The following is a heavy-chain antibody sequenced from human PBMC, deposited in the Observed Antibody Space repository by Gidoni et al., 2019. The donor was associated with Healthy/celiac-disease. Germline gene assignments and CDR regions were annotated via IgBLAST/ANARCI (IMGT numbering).Heavy chain of an antibody. Sequence: QITLKESGPTLVKPTQTLTLTCTFSGFSLSTSGVGVGWIRQPPGKALERLALIYWDDDKRYSPSLKSRLTITKDTSKNQVVLTMTNMDPVDTATHYCAHPSSSWSHHDAFDIWGQGTMVTVSS. V-gene: IGHV2-5*02. CDR3: AHPSSSWSHHDAFDI. CDR2: IYWDDDK. CDR1: GFSLSTSGVG. J-gene: IGHJ3*02. D-gene: IGHD6-13*01.